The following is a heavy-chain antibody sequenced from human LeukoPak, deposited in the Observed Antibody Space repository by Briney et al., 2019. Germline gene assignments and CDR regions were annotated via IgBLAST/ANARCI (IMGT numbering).Heavy chain of an antibody. CDR2: INPGDSDT. CDR1: GYRFTSYW. J-gene: IGHJ6*02. Sequence: GESLQISCKGSGYRFTSYWIGWVRQMPGKGLEWMGIINPGDSDTRYSPSFQGQATISADKSISTAYLQWSSLKASDTAMYYCARHPDCTRTSCYVDYYGMDVWGQENTVTVSS. CDR3: ARHPDCTRTSCYVDYYGMDV. D-gene: IGHD2-2*01. V-gene: IGHV5-51*01.